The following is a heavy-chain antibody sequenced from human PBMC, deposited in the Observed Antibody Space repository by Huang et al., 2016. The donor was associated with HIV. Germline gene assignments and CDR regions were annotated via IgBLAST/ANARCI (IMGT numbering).Heavy chain of an antibody. CDR1: GFNFSAYW. CDR2: IKQDGSEK. D-gene: IGHD3-9*01. J-gene: IGHJ6*02. CDR3: ARGGIYYDVLTGRHYYYNGLDV. V-gene: IGHV3-7*01. Sequence: EVHLVESGGDLVQPGGSLRLSCVASGFNFSAYWMSWVRQAPGKGLEWVANIKQDGSEKNYVDSVKGRFTIARDNAKKSVYLQLTSLRAEDMAVYYCARGGIYYDVLTGRHYYYNGLDVWGQGTTVTVSS.